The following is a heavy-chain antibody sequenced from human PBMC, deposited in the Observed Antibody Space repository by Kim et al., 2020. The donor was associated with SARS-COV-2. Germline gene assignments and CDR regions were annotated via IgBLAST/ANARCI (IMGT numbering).Heavy chain of an antibody. Sequence: SETLSLTCSVSGVSIRSNYYYWGWVRQPPGQALEWIGSIYHSGNTYFDASFMSRVAISKDASRDRFSLSMPSLTAADTAVYFCVAGDIDPNTYFWDVSYVFGGQGILVAVS. CDR2: IYHSGNT. CDR1: GVSIRSNYYY. D-gene: IGHD3-16*01. CDR3: VAGDIDPNTYFWDVSYVF. V-gene: IGHV4-39*02. J-gene: IGHJ4*02.